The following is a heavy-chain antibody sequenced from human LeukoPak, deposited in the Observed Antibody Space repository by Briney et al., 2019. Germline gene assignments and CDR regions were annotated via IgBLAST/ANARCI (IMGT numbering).Heavy chain of an antibody. CDR3: ARGAPVAIFGPGYDEYFEY. D-gene: IGHD3-3*01. V-gene: IGHV1-8*01. CDR2: MYPDSGNT. Sequence: ASVKVSCKTSGYTFDIYDINWGRQAPGQGLGRVGWMYPDSGNTGYAHKFQGRVTMARNTSMTTAYLELTGLTSGDTAIYYCARGAPVAIFGPGYDEYFEYWGEGTVVIVSS. CDR1: GYTFDIYD. J-gene: IGHJ4*02.